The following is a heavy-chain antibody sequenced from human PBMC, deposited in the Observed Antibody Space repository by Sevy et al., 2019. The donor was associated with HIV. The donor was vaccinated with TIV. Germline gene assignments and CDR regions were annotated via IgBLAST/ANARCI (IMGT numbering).Heavy chain of an antibody. CDR2: ISGSGGST. CDR1: GFTFSSYA. V-gene: IGHV3-23*01. J-gene: IGHJ5*02. D-gene: IGHD1-26*01. CDR3: AKGRGGSYIELNWFDP. Sequence: GGSLRLSCAASGFTFSSYAMSWVRHAPGKGLEWVSAISGSGGSTYYADSVKGRFTISRDNSKNTLYLQMNSLRAEDTAIYYCAKGRGGSYIELNWFDPWGQGTLVTVSS.